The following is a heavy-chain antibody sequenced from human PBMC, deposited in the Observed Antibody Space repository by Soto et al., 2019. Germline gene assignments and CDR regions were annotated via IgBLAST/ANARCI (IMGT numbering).Heavy chain of an antibody. D-gene: IGHD3-10*01. CDR1: GYTFTSYD. CDR3: ARDPRRLAYDSRSGLDY. Sequence: ASVKVSCKASGYTFTSYDINWVRQAPGQGLEWMGWISTYNGNTNYPQKLQGRVTMTTDTSTSTAYMELRSLRSDDTVVYYCARDPRRLAYDSRSGLDYWGQGTLVTVSS. J-gene: IGHJ4*02. V-gene: IGHV1-18*01. CDR2: ISTYNGNT.